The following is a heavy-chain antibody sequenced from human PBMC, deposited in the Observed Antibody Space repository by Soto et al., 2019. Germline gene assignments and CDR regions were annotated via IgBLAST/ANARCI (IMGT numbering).Heavy chain of an antibody. Sequence: QVQLVQSGAEVKKPGSSVKVSCKASGGTFSSYTISWVRQAPGQGLEWMGRIIPILGIANYAQKFQGRVTITADKSTSTDYMELSSLRSEDTAVYYCAREGGGYCSGGSCYSNAFDIWGQGTMVTVSS. CDR3: AREGGGYCSGGSCYSNAFDI. D-gene: IGHD2-15*01. CDR2: IIPILGIA. CDR1: GGTFSSYT. V-gene: IGHV1-69*08. J-gene: IGHJ3*02.